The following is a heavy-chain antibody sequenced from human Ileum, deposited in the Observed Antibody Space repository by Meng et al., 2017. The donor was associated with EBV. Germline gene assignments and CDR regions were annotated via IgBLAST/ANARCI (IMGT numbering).Heavy chain of an antibody. CDR3: ARRPTGIDY. D-gene: IGHD2-8*02. V-gene: IGHV4-34*12. J-gene: IGHJ4*02. CDR1: GGSLSGAY. CDR2: IIHGGSP. Sequence: QGQPKPWGAGLLKPSATLSLTCAVNGGSLSGAYWNWIRQPPGKGLEWIGEIIHGGSPSYNPSLKSRVTISIDTSKNQLSLMLSSVTAADTAVYYCARRPTGIDYWGQGTLVTVSS.